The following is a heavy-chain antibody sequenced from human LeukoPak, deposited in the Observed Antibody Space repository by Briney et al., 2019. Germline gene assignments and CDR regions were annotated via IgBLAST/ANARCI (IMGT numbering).Heavy chain of an antibody. CDR2: IYSGGST. V-gene: IGHV3-53*01. D-gene: IGHD4-17*01. Sequence: GGSLRLSCAASGFTVSSNYMSWVRQAPGKGLEWVSVIYSGGSTYYADSVKGRFTISRDNSKNTLYLQMNSLRAEDTAVYYCARVKGSDYGDYELYFDYWGQGTLVTVSS. J-gene: IGHJ4*02. CDR3: ARVKGSDYGDYELYFDY. CDR1: GFTVSSNY.